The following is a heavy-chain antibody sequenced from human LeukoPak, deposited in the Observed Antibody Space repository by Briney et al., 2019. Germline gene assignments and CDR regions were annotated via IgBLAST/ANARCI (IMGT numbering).Heavy chain of an antibody. CDR3: AKDYGTSWYLFDY. D-gene: IGHD6-13*01. CDR1: GFTFSSYG. CDR2: IHPDGSYI. J-gene: IGHJ4*02. V-gene: IGHV3-30*02. Sequence: GGALRLSCAASGFTFSSYGMDWVRQAPGKGLEWMALIHPDGSYIFYADSVKGRFTISRDKSKNTLYLEMNSLRPEDTALYYCAKDYGTSWYLFDYWGQGTLVTVSS.